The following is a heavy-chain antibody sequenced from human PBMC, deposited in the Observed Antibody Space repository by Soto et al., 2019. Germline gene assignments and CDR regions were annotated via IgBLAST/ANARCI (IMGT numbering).Heavy chain of an antibody. V-gene: IGHV1-3*01. CDR3: ARDFYDSSGYYYQSYFEY. J-gene: IGHJ4*02. Sequence: ASVKVSCKASGYTFTSYAMHWVRQAPGQRLAWMGWINAGNGNTKYSQKFQGRVTITRDTSASTAYMKLSSLRSEDTAVYYCARDFYDSSGYYYQSYFEYWGQGTLVAVCS. CDR2: INAGNGNT. D-gene: IGHD3-22*01. CDR1: GYTFTSYA.